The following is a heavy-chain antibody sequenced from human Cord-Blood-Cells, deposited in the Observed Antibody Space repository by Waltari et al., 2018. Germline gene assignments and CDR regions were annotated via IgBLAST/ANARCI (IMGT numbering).Heavy chain of an antibody. V-gene: IGHV4-38-2*02. D-gene: IGHD5-12*01. J-gene: IGHJ4*02. CDR1: GYSISSGYY. CDR3: ARGGGHSGYDYDY. Sequence: QVQLQESGPGLVKPSETLSLTCTVSGYSISSGYYWGWIRQPPGKGLEWIGSIYHSGSTYYNPSLKSRVTISVDTSKNQFSLKLSSVTAADTAVYYWARGGGHSGYDYDYWGQGTLVTVSS. CDR2: IYHSGST.